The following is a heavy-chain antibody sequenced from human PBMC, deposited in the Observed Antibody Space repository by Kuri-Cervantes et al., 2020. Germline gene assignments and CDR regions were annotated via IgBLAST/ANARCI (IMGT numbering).Heavy chain of an antibody. CDR2: ISYDGSNK. D-gene: IGHD5-24*01. CDR1: GFTFSSYA. V-gene: IGHV3-30*14. CDR3: ASGRRDGYSFYYHYAMDV. Sequence: GGSLRLSCAASGFTFSSYAMHWVRQAPGKGLEWVAVISYDGSNKYYADSVKGRFTISRDNSKSTLYLQMNSLRAEDTAVYYCASGRRDGYSFYYHYAMDVWGQGTTVTVSS. J-gene: IGHJ6*02.